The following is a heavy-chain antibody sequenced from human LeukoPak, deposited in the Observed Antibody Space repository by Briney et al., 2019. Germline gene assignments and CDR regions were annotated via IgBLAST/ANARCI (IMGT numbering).Heavy chain of an antibody. CDR2: ISSSSSYI. Sequence: PGGSLRLSCAASGFTFSSYSMNWVRQAPGKGLKWVSSISSSSSYIYYADSVKGRFTISRDNAKNSLYLQMNSLRAEDTAVYYCAELGITMIGGVWGKGTTVTISS. D-gene: IGHD3-10*02. CDR1: GFTFSSYS. CDR3: AELGITMIGGV. J-gene: IGHJ6*04. V-gene: IGHV3-21*01.